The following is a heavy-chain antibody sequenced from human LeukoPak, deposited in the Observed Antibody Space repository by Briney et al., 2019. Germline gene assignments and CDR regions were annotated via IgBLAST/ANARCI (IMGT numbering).Heavy chain of an antibody. Sequence: PSETLSLTCIVSGDSISSSSFYWGWIRQPPGKELEWIGNIYYSATTHYNPSLKSRVTMSIDRTKNQFSLKLSSVTAADTAVYYCARRYYYDSSGYYYHFGYWGQGTLVTVSS. CDR2: IYYSATT. V-gene: IGHV4-39*01. CDR1: GDSISSSSFY. CDR3: ARRYYYDSSGYYYHFGY. J-gene: IGHJ4*02. D-gene: IGHD3-22*01.